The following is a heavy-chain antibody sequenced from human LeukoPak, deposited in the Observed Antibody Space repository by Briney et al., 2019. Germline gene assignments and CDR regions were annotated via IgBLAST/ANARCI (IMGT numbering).Heavy chain of an antibody. V-gene: IGHV1-2*06. Sequence: ASVKVSCKASGYTFTGYHMHWVRQAPGQGLEWMGRINPNSGDTNYAQKFQGRVTMTRDTSISTAYMELSRLRSEDTAVYYCATSSDSAATGYYYYYGMDVWGQGTTVTVSS. D-gene: IGHD2-15*01. CDR3: ATSSDSAATGYYYYYGMDV. CDR2: INPNSGDT. CDR1: GYTFTGYH. J-gene: IGHJ6*02.